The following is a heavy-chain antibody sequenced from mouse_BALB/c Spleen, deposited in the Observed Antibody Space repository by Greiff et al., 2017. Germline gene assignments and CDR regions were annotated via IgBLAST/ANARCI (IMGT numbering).Heavy chain of an antibody. CDR1: GFSLTSYG. CDR3: ARAKLGLRAMDY. V-gene: IGHV2-9*02. Sequence: VKLVESGPGLVAPSQSLSITCTVSGFSLTSYGVHWVRQPPGKGLEWLGVIWAGGSTNYNSALMFRLSISKDNSKSQVFLKMNSLQTDDTAMYYCARAKLGLRAMDYWGQGTSVTVSS. CDR2: IWAGGST. J-gene: IGHJ4*01. D-gene: IGHD3-1*01.